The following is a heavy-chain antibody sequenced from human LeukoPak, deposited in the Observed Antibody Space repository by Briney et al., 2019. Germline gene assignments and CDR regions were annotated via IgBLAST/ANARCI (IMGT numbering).Heavy chain of an antibody. CDR3: AGGYGWSAPFDP. D-gene: IGHD3-3*01. J-gene: IGHJ5*02. CDR1: GFTFSSYA. CDR2: IRYDGSNK. V-gene: IGHV3-30*02. Sequence: PGGSLRLSCAASGFTFSSYAMHWVRQAPGKGLEWVAFIRYDGSNKHSADSVKGRFTISRDNSKNTLYLQMNSLRAEDTAVYYCAGGYGWSAPFDPWGQGTLVTVSS.